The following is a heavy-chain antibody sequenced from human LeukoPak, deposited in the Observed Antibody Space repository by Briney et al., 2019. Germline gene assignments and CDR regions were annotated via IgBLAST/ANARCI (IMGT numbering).Heavy chain of an antibody. CDR3: ARYGDGYDFDY. V-gene: IGHV3-74*01. CDR2: INSDGSST. Sequence: GGSLRLSCAASGFTFSSYWMHWVRQASGKGLVWVSRINSDGSSTSYADSVKGRFTISRDNAKNTLYLQVNSLRAEDTAVYYCARYGDGYDFDYWGQGTLVTVSS. D-gene: IGHD5-24*01. CDR1: GFTFSSYW. J-gene: IGHJ4*02.